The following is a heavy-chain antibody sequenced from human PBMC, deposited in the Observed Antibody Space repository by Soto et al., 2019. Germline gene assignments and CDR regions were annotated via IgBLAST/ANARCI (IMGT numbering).Heavy chain of an antibody. Sequence: QVQLVESGGGVVQPERSLRLSCTASGFFFSTYAMQWVRQAPGKGLEWVAVVSSEGGTQFYADSVKGRFTISRDNSKNSLYLQMSSLTTEDAAIYYCARENYYGGRVIGSLDFWGRGTLVSVSS. D-gene: IGHD3-22*01. CDR3: ARENYYGGRVIGSLDF. J-gene: IGHJ2*01. V-gene: IGHV3-30-3*01. CDR1: GFFFSTYA. CDR2: VSSEGGTQ.